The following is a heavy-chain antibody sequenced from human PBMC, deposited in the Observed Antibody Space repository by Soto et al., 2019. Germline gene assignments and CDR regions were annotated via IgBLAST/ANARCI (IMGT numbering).Heavy chain of an antibody. J-gene: IGHJ4*02. Sequence: ETLSLTCTVSGGSISSYYWGWIRQPPGKGLQWIGYIYYTGTTSYNPYLNSRVTISVDTSKNHFSLRLSSVTAADTAIYYCARLGGYFQAFDSWGQGTLVTVSS. CDR3: ARLGGYFQAFDS. V-gene: IGHV4-59*08. D-gene: IGHD3-22*01. CDR2: IYYTGTT. CDR1: GGSISSYY.